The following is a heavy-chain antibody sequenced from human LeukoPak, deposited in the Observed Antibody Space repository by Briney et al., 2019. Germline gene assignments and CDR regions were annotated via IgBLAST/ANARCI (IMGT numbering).Heavy chain of an antibody. Sequence: GGSLRLSCAASGFTFSSYAMHWVRQAPGKGLEWVAVIWYDGSNKYYADSVKGRFTISRDNSKNTLYLQMNSLRAEDTAVYYCAKADEWLNDAFDIWGQGTMVTVSS. CDR3: AKADEWLNDAFDI. CDR2: IWYDGSNK. CDR1: GFTFSSYA. V-gene: IGHV3-33*06. D-gene: IGHD5-24*01. J-gene: IGHJ3*02.